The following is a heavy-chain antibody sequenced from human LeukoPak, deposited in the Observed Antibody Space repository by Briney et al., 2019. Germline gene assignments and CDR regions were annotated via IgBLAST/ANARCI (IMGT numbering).Heavy chain of an antibody. CDR1: GYTFSSDG. CDR2: ISAYNYHT. J-gene: IGHJ5*02. Sequence: ASVKVSCKASGYTFSSDGFSWVRQAPGQGLEWMGWISAYNYHTKYAQKFQGRVTMTTDTSTSTAYMELRSLRSDDTAIYYCARWDSSFWYWFDPWGQGTLVTVSS. V-gene: IGHV1-18*01. D-gene: IGHD6-13*01. CDR3: ARWDSSFWYWFDP.